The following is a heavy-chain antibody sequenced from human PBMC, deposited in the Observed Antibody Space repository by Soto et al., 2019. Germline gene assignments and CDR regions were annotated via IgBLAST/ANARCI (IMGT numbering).Heavy chain of an antibody. CDR2: IYYSGST. J-gene: IGHJ6*02. V-gene: IGHV4-61*01. CDR3: ARVGPEMATITRYYYYGMDV. Sequence: SETLSLTCTVSGGSVSSGSYYWSWIRQPPGKGLEWIGYIYYSGSTNYNPSLKSRVTISVDTSKNQFSLRLSSVTAADTAVYYCARVGPEMATITRYYYYGMDVWGQGTTVTVSS. CDR1: GGSVSSGSYY. D-gene: IGHD5-12*01.